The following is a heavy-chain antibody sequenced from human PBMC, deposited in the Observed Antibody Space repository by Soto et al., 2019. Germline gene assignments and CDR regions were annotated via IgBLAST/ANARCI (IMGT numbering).Heavy chain of an antibody. CDR2: ISSSSSYI. Sequence: GGSLRLSCAASGFTFSSYSMNWVRQAPGKGLEWVSSISSSSSYIYYADSVKGRFTISRDNAKNSLYLQMNSLRAEDTAVYYCARGLYYDFWSGRYHAFDIWGQGTMVTVSS. D-gene: IGHD3-3*01. V-gene: IGHV3-21*01. J-gene: IGHJ3*02. CDR3: ARGLYYDFWSGRYHAFDI. CDR1: GFTFSSYS.